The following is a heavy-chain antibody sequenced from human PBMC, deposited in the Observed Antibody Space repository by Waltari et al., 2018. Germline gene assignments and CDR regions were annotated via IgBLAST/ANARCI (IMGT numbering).Heavy chain of an antibody. CDR1: GFTFSSYA. V-gene: IGHV3-23*01. Sequence: EVQLLESGGGLVQPGGSLRLSCAASGFTFSSYAMSWVRQAPGKGLEWVSAISGSGGSTYYADAVEGRFTISRDNSKNTLYLQMNSLRAEDTAVYYCAKGGNGVVPAAADPLDYWGQGTLVTVSS. D-gene: IGHD2-2*01. CDR3: AKGGNGVVPAAADPLDY. CDR2: ISGSGGST. J-gene: IGHJ4*02.